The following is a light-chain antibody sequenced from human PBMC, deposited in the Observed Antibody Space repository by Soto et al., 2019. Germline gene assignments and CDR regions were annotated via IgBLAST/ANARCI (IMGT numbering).Light chain of an antibody. CDR2: DAS. Sequence: EIVMTQSPGNLSLSPGERATLSCRASQSVSSYLAWYQQKPGQAPRLLISDASDRATGIPDRFSGSGSGTEFTLTISRLVPEDFAVYYCQQYEDSPVTFGQGTKVDIK. CDR3: QQYEDSPVT. CDR1: QSVSSY. V-gene: IGKV3-20*01. J-gene: IGKJ1*01.